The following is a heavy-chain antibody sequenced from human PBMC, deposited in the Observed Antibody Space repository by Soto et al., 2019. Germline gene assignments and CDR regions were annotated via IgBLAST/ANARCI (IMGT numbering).Heavy chain of an antibody. CDR3: AKDFSEQWLAHYFDY. CDR2: ISYDGSNK. V-gene: IGHV3-30*18. Sequence: GGSLRLSCAASGFTFSSYGMHWVRQAPGKGLEWVAVISYDGSNKYYADSVKGRFTISRDNSKNTLYLQMNSLRAEDTAVYYCAKDFSEQWLAHYFDYWGQGTLVTVSS. CDR1: GFTFSSYG. D-gene: IGHD6-19*01. J-gene: IGHJ4*02.